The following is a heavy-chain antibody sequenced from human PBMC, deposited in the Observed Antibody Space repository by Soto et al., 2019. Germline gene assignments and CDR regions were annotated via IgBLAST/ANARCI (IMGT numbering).Heavy chain of an antibody. J-gene: IGHJ5*02. Sequence: SATLSLTGTVSGGSISSYYWSWIRLHAGQGLEWVGRVYASGSTNYNPSLKSRVTMSVDTSKNQFSLKLTSVTAADTAVSYCARLSSRNWFDPWGQGTLVTV. D-gene: IGHD3-16*02. CDR1: GGSISSYY. CDR3: ARLSSRNWFDP. CDR2: VYASGST. V-gene: IGHV4-4*07.